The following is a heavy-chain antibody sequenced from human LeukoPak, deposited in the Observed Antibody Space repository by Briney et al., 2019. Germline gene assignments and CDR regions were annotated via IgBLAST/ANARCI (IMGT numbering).Heavy chain of an antibody. V-gene: IGHV3-30*04. D-gene: IGHD3-22*01. Sequence: GGSLRLSCAASGSTFSSYAMHWVRQAPGKGLEWVAVISYDGSNKYYADSVKGRFTISRDNSKNTLYLQMNSLRAEDTAVYYCARDPYYYDSSGYIDYWGQGTLVTVSS. J-gene: IGHJ4*02. CDR3: ARDPYYYDSSGYIDY. CDR1: GSTFSSYA. CDR2: ISYDGSNK.